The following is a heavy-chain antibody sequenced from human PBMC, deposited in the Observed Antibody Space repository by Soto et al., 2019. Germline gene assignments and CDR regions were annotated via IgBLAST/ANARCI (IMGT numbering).Heavy chain of an antibody. CDR1: GFTFSSYE. CDR2: ISSSGSTI. D-gene: IGHD6-19*01. J-gene: IGHJ4*02. CDR3: ARNRVAGTGQVRNYFDH. Sequence: EVQLVEAGGGLVQPGGSRRLSCAASGFTFSSYEMNWVRQAPGKGLEWGSYISSSGSTIYYADSVKGRFTISRDNAKKSLYLQMNSLRAEDTAVYYCARNRVAGTGQVRNYFDHWGQGTLVTVSS. V-gene: IGHV3-48*03.